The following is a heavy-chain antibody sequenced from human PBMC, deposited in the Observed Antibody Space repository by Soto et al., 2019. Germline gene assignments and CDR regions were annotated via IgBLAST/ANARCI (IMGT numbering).Heavy chain of an antibody. D-gene: IGHD2-21*02. CDR2: IYPGASDT. Sequence: KVSCKASGGTFSGYTISWVRQMPGKGLEWMGIIYPGASDTRYSPSFQGQVTISADKSISTAYLQWSSLKASDTAMYYCARQYGGNSGGMDVWGQGTTVTVSS. J-gene: IGHJ6*02. CDR3: ARQYGGNSGGMDV. CDR1: GGTFSGYT. V-gene: IGHV5-51*01.